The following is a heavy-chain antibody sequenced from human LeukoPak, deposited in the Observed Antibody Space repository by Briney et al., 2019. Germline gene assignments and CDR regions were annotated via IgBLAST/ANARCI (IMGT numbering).Heavy chain of an antibody. D-gene: IGHD2-2*01. CDR1: GGSFSGYY. J-gene: IGHJ4*02. V-gene: IGHV4-34*01. CDR3: ARVIGYCSSTSCFGYFDY. Sequence: KPSETLSLTCAVYGGSFSGYYWSWIRQPPGKGLEWIGEINHSGNTNYNPSLKSRVTISVDTSKNQLSLKLSSVTAADTAVYYCARVIGYCSSTSCFGYFDYWGRGTLVTVSS. CDR2: INHSGNT.